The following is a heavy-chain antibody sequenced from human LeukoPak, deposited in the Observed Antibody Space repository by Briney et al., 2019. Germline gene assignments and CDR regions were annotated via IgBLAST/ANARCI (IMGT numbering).Heavy chain of an antibody. J-gene: IGHJ4*02. D-gene: IGHD1-26*01. CDR2: IYTGGGT. Sequence: GGSLRLSCAVSGFTVSSNHVSWVRQAPGKGLEWVAVIYTGGGTYYADSVKGRFTISRDNSKNTLYLQMNSLGVEDTAVYYCAKGGPTGSNYFDFWGQGTLVTVSS. CDR1: GFTVSSNH. CDR3: AKGGPTGSNYFDF. V-gene: IGHV3-53*01.